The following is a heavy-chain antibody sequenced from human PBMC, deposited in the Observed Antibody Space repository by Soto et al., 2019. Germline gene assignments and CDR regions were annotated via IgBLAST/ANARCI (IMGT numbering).Heavy chain of an antibody. D-gene: IGHD1-7*01. J-gene: IGHJ4*02. CDR2: ISGSSGAT. CDR1: GFSFSSCA. Sequence: GGSLRLSCAASGFSFSSCAMSWVRQAPGKGLEWVSSISGSSGATHYADSVKGRFTISRDNSKIMLFLQMHGLRAEDTAVYYCAKSPITGTDHFDFWGQGTLVTVSS. CDR3: AKSPITGTDHFDF. V-gene: IGHV3-23*01.